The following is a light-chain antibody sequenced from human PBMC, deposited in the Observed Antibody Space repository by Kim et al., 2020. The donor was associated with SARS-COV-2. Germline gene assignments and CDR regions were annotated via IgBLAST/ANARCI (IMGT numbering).Light chain of an antibody. Sequence: SVKRTCTLGSGHSTYTITWHQRQLGKAPRYMMRVESSGSYNKGRGVPDRFSGSSSGADRYLTISDLQSEDEADYYCETWDSNTRVFGGGTQLTVL. V-gene: IGLV4-60*03. CDR2: VESSGSY. J-gene: IGLJ3*02. CDR3: ETWDSNTRV. CDR1: SGHSTYT.